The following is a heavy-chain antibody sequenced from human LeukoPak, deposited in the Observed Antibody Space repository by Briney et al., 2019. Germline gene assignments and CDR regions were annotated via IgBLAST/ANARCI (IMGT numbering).Heavy chain of an antibody. CDR1: GGSISSYY. J-gene: IGHJ6*03. Sequence: SETLSLTCTVSGGSISSYYWSWIRQPPGKGLEWIGYIYYSGSTNYNPSLKSRVTISVDTSKNQFSLKLSSVTAADTAVYYCARHVSRFFDWSGYYMDVWGKGTTITVSS. CDR2: IYYSGST. CDR3: ARHVSRFFDWSGYYMDV. V-gene: IGHV4-59*08. D-gene: IGHD3-9*01.